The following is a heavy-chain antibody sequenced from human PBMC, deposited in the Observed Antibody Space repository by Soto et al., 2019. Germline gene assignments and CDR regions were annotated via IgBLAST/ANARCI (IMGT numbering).Heavy chain of an antibody. CDR2: IYYSGST. Sequence: ETLSLTCTVSGGSISTYYWSWIRQPPGKGLEWIGYIYYSGSTNYNPSLRSRVTMSVDTSKNQFSLKLSSVTAADTAVYYCARHVNGLLSYFDCWGQGTLVTVSS. D-gene: IGHD3-10*01. J-gene: IGHJ4*02. CDR1: GGSISTYY. V-gene: IGHV4-59*08. CDR3: ARHVNGLLSYFDC.